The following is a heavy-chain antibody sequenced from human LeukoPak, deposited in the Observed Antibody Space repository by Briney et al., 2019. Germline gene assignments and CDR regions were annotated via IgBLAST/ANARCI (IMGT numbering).Heavy chain of an antibody. CDR1: GFTFSSYA. CDR2: ISGSGGST. CDR3: ARDPRFSGYGYFDY. Sequence: GGSLRLSCAASGFTFSSYAMSWVRQAPGKGLEWVSAISGSGGSTYYADSVKGRFTISRDNSKNTLYLQMNSLRAEDTAVYYCARDPRFSGYGYFDYWGQGTLVTVSS. V-gene: IGHV3-23*01. J-gene: IGHJ4*02. D-gene: IGHD5-12*01.